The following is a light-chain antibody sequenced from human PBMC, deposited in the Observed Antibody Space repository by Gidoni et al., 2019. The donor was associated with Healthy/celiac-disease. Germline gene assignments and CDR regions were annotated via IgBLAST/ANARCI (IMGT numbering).Light chain of an antibody. CDR1: QSVSSY. J-gene: IGKJ4*01. Sequence: ELVLTQSPATLSLSPGDRATLSCRTSQSVSSYLAWYQQKPGQAPRLLIYDAPNRATGIPARFSGSGSGTDFTLTISSLEPEDFAVYYCQQRSNWPLTFGGGTKVEIK. CDR2: DAP. V-gene: IGKV3-11*01. CDR3: QQRSNWPLT.